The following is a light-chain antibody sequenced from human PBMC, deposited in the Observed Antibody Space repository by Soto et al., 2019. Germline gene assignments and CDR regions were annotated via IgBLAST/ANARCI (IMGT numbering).Light chain of an antibody. CDR3: QQSYSTPQYS. V-gene: IGKV1-39*01. J-gene: IGKJ2*01. Sequence: DIPLTQSPSSLSASVGDRVTITCRASQYISNHLNWYQQKPGNAPKLLIYATSTLYSGVPPRFSGSASGTEFTLTISGLQAEDFATYYCQQSYSTPQYSFGPGTKLEIK. CDR2: ATS. CDR1: QYISNH.